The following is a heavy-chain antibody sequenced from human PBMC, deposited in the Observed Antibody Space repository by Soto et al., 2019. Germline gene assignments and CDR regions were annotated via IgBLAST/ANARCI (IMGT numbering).Heavy chain of an antibody. J-gene: IGHJ4*02. Sequence: EVQLVESGGGLVKPGGSLRLSCAASGFTFSSYSINWARQAPGKGLEWVSSISSSSSYIYYADSVKGRFTISRDNAKNSLYLQMNSLRAEDTAVYYCARDQPGYSYGYGLGYWGQGTLVTVSS. CDR1: GFTFSSYS. CDR3: ARDQPGYSYGYGLGY. CDR2: ISSSSSYI. V-gene: IGHV3-21*01. D-gene: IGHD5-18*01.